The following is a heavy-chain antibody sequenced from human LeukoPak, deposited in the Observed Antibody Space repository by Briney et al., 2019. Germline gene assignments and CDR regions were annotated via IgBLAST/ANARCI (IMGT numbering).Heavy chain of an antibody. V-gene: IGHV3-23*01. D-gene: IGHD3-22*01. CDR1: GFIFQNYA. Sequence: GGPLRLSCAASGFIFQNYAMSWVRQAPGKGLERASSISGSGPSTDYADSVKGRFTISRDKAKNTLYLQMDSLRAEDTAVYYCARLPTFYYDSSHYHYDYWGQGTLVTVSS. J-gene: IGHJ4*02. CDR2: ISGSGPST. CDR3: ARLPTFYYDSSHYHYDY.